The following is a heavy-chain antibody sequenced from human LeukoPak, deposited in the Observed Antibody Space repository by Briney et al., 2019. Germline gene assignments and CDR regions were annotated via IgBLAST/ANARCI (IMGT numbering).Heavy chain of an antibody. J-gene: IGHJ5*02. CDR2: ISYDGSNK. V-gene: IGHV3-30*04. Sequence: PGGSLRLSCAASGFTFSSYAMHWVRQAPGKGLEWVAVISYDGSNKYYADSVKGRFTISRDNSKNTLYLQMNSLRAEDTAVYYCAREVSGHWFDPWGRGTLVTVSS. CDR1: GFTFSSYA. CDR3: AREVSGHWFDP.